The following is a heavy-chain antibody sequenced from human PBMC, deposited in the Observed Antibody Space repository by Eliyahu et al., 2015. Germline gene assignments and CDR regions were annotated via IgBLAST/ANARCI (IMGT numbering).Heavy chain of an antibody. Sequence: SXFTXSSYAMHWVRQAPGKGLEWVAVISYDGSNXXYADSVKGRFTISRGNSKNTLYLQMNSLRAEDTAVYYCAREGLRRQNDAFDIWGQGTMVTVSS. J-gene: IGHJ3*02. CDR2: ISYDGSNX. V-gene: IGHV3-30*11. CDR3: AREGLRRQNDAFDI. D-gene: IGHD5/OR15-5a*01. CDR1: XFTXSSYA.